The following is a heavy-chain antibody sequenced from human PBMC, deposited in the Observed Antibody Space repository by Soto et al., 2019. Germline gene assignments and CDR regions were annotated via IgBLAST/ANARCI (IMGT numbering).Heavy chain of an antibody. D-gene: IGHD3-3*01. J-gene: IGHJ3*01. CDR2: TSGSGGDT. Sequence: QLFESGGGLVQPGGSLRLSCVASGFSFGRYAMTWVRQAPGKGLEWVSGTSGSGGDTYYAHSVKGRFTISRDNPKNTLYLQMNSLRVEDTAVFYCAKIYDFWSRHHDSFDVWGQGTLVTVSS. V-gene: IGHV3-23*01. CDR1: GFSFGRYA. CDR3: AKIYDFWSRHHDSFDV.